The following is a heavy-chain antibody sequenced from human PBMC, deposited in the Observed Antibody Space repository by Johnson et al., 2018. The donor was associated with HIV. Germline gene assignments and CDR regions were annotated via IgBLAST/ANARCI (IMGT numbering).Heavy chain of an antibody. V-gene: IGHV3-9*01. D-gene: IGHD4-23*01. J-gene: IGHJ3*02. CDR2: ISWDSGTI. CDR3: AKDMSRVVTPWAVSFDI. CDR1: GFTFDNFA. Sequence: VQLVESEGGLVQPGGSLRLSCAVSGFTFDNFAMHWVRQAPGKGLEWVSSISWDSGTIGYADSVKGRFTISRDNAKISLYLQMDSLRAEDTAVYYCAKDMSRVVTPWAVSFDIWDQGTMVTVSS.